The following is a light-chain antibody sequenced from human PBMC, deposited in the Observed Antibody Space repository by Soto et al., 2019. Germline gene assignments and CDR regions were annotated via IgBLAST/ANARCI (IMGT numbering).Light chain of an antibody. V-gene: IGLV2-14*02. CDR3: SSYTSSNTFA. Sequence: QSVLTQPASVSGSPGQSITISCTGTSSDVGSYNLVSWYQQHPGKAPKLLIYDVSNRPSGVSDRFSGSKSGDTASLTISGLQAEDEADYYCSSYTSSNTFAFGTGTKVTVL. J-gene: IGLJ1*01. CDR1: SSDVGSYNL. CDR2: DVS.